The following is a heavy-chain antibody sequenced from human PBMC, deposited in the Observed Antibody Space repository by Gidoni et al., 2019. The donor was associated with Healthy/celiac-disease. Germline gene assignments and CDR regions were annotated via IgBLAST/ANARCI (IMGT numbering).Heavy chain of an antibody. D-gene: IGHD6-19*01. CDR3: ARDAVKFGVAGTRWFDP. V-gene: IGHV3-7*01. CDR2: IKQDGGEK. CDR1: GFTFSSYW. J-gene: IGHJ5*02. Sequence: EVQLVESGGGLVQPGGSLRLSCAASGFTFSSYWMSWVRQAPGKGLEWVANIKQDGGEKYYVDSVKGRFTISRDNAKNSLYLQMNSLRAEDTAVYYCARDAVKFGVAGTRWFDPWGQGTLVTVSS.